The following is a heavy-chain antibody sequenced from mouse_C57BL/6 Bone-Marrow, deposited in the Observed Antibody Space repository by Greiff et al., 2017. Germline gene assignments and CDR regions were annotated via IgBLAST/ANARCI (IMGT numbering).Heavy chain of an antibody. J-gene: IGHJ1*03. CDR2: IYPRSGNT. CDR1: GYTFTSYG. Sequence: QVQLQQSGAELARPGASVKLSCKASGYTFTSYGISWVKQRTGQGLEWIGEIYPRSGNTYYNEKFKGKATLTADKSSSTAYMELRSLTSEDSAVYFCAIVLWTGWYFDVWGTGTTVTVSS. V-gene: IGHV1-81*01. CDR3: AIVLWTGWYFDV. D-gene: IGHD1-1*02.